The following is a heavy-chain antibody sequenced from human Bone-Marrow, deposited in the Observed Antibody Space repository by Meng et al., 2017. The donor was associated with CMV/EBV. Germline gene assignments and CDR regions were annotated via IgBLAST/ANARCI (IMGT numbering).Heavy chain of an antibody. CDR1: GYTFTSDG. CDR3: ARDRIAVAGLPDY. CDR2: ISAYSGNK. J-gene: IGHJ4*02. D-gene: IGHD6-19*01. V-gene: IGHV1-18*01. Sequence: KASGYTFTSDGSSWVRQAPGQGIEWMGWISAYSGNKNYAQKLQGRVTMTTDASTSTAYMELRSLRSDDTAVYYCARDRIAVAGLPDYWGQGTLVTVSS.